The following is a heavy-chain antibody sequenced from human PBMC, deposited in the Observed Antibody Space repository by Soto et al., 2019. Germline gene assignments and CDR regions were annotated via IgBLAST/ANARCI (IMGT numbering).Heavy chain of an antibody. CDR1: GYTFTSYY. Sequence: ASVKVCCEASGYTFTSYYIHWVRQAPGQGLEWMGIINPSGGSTSYAQKFQGRVTMTRDTSTSTVYMELSSLRSEDTAVYYCAREGGNDFWSGSRWFDPWGQGTLVTVSS. CDR2: INPSGGST. V-gene: IGHV1-46*01. D-gene: IGHD3-3*01. CDR3: AREGGNDFWSGSRWFDP. J-gene: IGHJ5*02.